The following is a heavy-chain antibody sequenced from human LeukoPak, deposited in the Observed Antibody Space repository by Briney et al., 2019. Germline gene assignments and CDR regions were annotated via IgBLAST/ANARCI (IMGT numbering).Heavy chain of an antibody. CDR2: IDTNVGRP. Sequence: GSVKLSRQSTGYSFITYYIHGVRQAPGQGLEWMGIIDTNVGRPTYAQNFQGRVTMTRDTSTRTVYMELSSLRSEDTAVYFCARDLYGYNFDNWGLGTVVSVSS. D-gene: IGHD5-18*01. CDR3: ARDLYGYNFDN. J-gene: IGHJ4*02. V-gene: IGHV1-46*01. CDR1: GYSFITYY.